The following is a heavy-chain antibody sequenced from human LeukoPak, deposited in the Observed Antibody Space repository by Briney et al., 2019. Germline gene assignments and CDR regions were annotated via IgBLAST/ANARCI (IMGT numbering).Heavy chain of an antibody. D-gene: IGHD3-10*01. V-gene: IGHV4-59*08. Sequence: PSETLSLTCTVSGGSISSYYWSWIWQPPGKGLEWIGYIYYSGSTNYNPSLKSRVTISVDTSKNQFSLKLSSVTAADTAVYYCARELWFGDYYYYGMDVWGQGTTVTVSS. CDR2: IYYSGST. J-gene: IGHJ6*02. CDR1: GGSISSYY. CDR3: ARELWFGDYYYYGMDV.